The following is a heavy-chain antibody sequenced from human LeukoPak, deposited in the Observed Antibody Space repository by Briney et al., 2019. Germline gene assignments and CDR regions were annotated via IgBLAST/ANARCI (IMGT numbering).Heavy chain of an antibody. CDR1: GDSISSYY. Sequence: SETLSLTCTVSGDSISSYYWSWIRQPPGKGLEWIGYIYDSGNTNYNPSLESRVTISIHTSKNQFSLKLSSVTAADTAVYYCASNTGTVFDYWGQGALVTVSS. CDR2: IYDSGNT. V-gene: IGHV4-59*01. CDR3: ASNTGTVFDY. D-gene: IGHD7-27*01. J-gene: IGHJ4*02.